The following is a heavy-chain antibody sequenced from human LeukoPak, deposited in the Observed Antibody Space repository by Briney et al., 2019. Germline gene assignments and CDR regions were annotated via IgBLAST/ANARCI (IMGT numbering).Heavy chain of an antibody. Sequence: ASVKVSCKASGYTFSSYYMHWVRQAPGQGLEWMGIINPSGGSTSYAQKFQDRVSMTWDTSTSTAYMELTSLRSEDTAVYYCARVFNFDFDYWGQGTLVTVSS. V-gene: IGHV1-46*01. CDR2: INPSGGST. CDR1: GYTFSSYY. D-gene: IGHD3-9*01. J-gene: IGHJ4*02. CDR3: ARVFNFDFDY.